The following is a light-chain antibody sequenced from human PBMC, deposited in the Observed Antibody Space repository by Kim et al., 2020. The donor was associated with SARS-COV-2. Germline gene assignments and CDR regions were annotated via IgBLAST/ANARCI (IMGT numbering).Light chain of an antibody. CDR1: QSISSY. CDR3: QQTYSTPAT. Sequence: DIQVTQSPSSLSASVGDRVTITCRASQSISSYLNWYQQKPGKAPKLLIYAASSLQSGVPSRFSGSGSGTDFNLTISSLQPEDFATYYCQQTYSTPATFGQGTKLEI. V-gene: IGKV1-39*01. J-gene: IGKJ2*01. CDR2: AAS.